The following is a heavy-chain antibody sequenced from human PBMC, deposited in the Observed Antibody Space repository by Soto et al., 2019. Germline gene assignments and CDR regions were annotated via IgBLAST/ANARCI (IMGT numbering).Heavy chain of an antibody. CDR3: ARLPSRHLVDY. CDR1: GSSINISGYY. Sequence: SETLSLTCTVSGSSINISGYYWGCIRQPPGKGLEWIGSMFYGVSTYYNPSLKSRVTVSVDTSKNQFSLNLRSVTAADTAAYYCARLPSRHLVDYWGQGTLVTVSS. V-gene: IGHV4-39*01. CDR2: MFYGVST. D-gene: IGHD3-3*02. J-gene: IGHJ4*02.